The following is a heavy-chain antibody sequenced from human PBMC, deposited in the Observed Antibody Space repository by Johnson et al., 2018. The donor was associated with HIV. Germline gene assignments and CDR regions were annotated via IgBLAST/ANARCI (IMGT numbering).Heavy chain of an antibody. CDR1: GFTFSSYG. Sequence: QMQLVESGGGVVQPGRSLRLSCAASGFTFSSYGMHWVRQAPGKGLEWVAVIWYDGSNKYYADSVNGRFTISRDNSKNTLYLQMNSLRAEDTAFYYSARGGIEYNSPLGVGYALDVWGQGTMVSVSS. CDR2: IWYDGSNK. V-gene: IGHV3-33*01. J-gene: IGHJ3*01. CDR3: ARGGIEYNSPLGVGYALDV. D-gene: IGHD6-6*01.